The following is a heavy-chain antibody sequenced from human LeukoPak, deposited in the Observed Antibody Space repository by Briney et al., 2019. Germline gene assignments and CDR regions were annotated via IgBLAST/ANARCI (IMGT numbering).Heavy chain of an antibody. CDR2: IIPIFGTA. J-gene: IGHJ4*02. CDR1: GYTFTGYY. V-gene: IGHV1-69*06. Sequence: SVKVSCKASGYTFTGYYMHWVRQAPEQGLEWMGGIIPIFGTANYAQKFQGRVTITADKSTSTAYMELSSLRSEDTAVYYCARARTTMVRGVIITPLVYWGQGTLVTVSS. D-gene: IGHD3-10*01. CDR3: ARARTTMVRGVIITPLVY.